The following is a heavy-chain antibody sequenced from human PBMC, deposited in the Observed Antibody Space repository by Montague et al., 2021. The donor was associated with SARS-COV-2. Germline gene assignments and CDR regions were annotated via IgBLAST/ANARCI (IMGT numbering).Heavy chain of an antibody. Sequence: TLSLTCTVSGASISSGDYYWSWIRQPAGKGLEWIGRISTTGGTKYNPSLNSRVTILVDTSKNQFSLNLRSVTAADTAVYYCARVGSGTTWYFDNWGQGTLVTVS. CDR1: GASISSGDYY. D-gene: IGHD1-1*01. CDR3: ARVGSGTTWYFDN. V-gene: IGHV4-61*02. CDR2: ISTTGGT. J-gene: IGHJ4*02.